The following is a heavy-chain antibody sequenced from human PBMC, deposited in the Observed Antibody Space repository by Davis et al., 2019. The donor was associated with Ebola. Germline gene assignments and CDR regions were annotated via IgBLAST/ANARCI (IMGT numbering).Heavy chain of an antibody. CDR1: GFTFSNYG. CDR3: ASGLRGYSYGNWFDT. V-gene: IGHV3-69-1*01. Sequence: PGGSLRLSCAASGFTFSNYGIHWVRQAPGKGLEWVSTITSNSYIYYADSVKGRFIISRDNAKNSLYLQMNSLRAEDTAVYYCASGLRGYSYGNWFDTWGQGTLVTVSS. CDR2: ITSNSYI. D-gene: IGHD5-18*01. J-gene: IGHJ5*02.